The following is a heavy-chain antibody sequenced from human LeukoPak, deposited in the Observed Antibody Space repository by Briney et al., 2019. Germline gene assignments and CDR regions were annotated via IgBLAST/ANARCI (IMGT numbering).Heavy chain of an antibody. J-gene: IGHJ3*02. CDR2: MNPNSGNT. Sequence: ASVKVSCKASGYTFTSYDINWVRQATGQGLEWMGWMNPNSGNTGYAQKFKGRVTMTRNTSISTAYMELSSLRSEDTAVYYCARVAKRSLDYYGSGTDAFDIWGQGTMVTVSS. D-gene: IGHD3-10*01. CDR1: GYTFTSYD. V-gene: IGHV1-8*01. CDR3: ARVAKRSLDYYGSGTDAFDI.